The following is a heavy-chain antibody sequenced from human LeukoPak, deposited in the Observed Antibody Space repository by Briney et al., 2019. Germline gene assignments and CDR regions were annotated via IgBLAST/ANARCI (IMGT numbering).Heavy chain of an antibody. V-gene: IGHV3-9*01. CDR3: AKGQRPMVRGVLDV. CDR1: GFTFDGYA. D-gene: IGHD3-10*01. CDR2: SSWNCGSI. Sequence: GRSLSLSCAASGFTFDGYAMHWGRQAPGKGLEWVSGSSWNCGSIGYAASVKGRFTIFRDNATNYLYLLMTSLRAEATALYYCAKGQRPMVRGVLDVWGQGTTVTVSS. J-gene: IGHJ6*01.